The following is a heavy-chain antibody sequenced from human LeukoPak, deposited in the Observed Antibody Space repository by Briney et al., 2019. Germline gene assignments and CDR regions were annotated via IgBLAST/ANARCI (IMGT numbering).Heavy chain of an antibody. V-gene: IGHV1-69*13. Sequence: GASVKVSCKASGYTFTSNGISWVRQAPGQGLEWMGGIIPIFGTANYAQKFQGRVTITADESTSTAYMELSSLRSEDTAVYYCARDTEYFQHWGQGTLVTVSS. CDR2: IIPIFGTA. J-gene: IGHJ1*01. CDR3: ARDTEYFQH. CDR1: GYTFTSNG.